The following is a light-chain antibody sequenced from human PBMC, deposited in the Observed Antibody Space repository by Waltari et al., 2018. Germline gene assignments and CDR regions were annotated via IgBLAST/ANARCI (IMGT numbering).Light chain of an antibody. Sequence: ETVLTQSPGTLSLSPGERATLPSRASQSVSSSHLAWYQQKPGQAPRVLIYTTSNRATGIPDRVSGSGSGTDFTLTISRLEAEDFAVYYCQKYGGSPPYTFGLGTKLEIK. CDR3: QKYGGSPPYT. CDR1: QSVSSSH. CDR2: TTS. V-gene: IGKV3-20*01. J-gene: IGKJ2*01.